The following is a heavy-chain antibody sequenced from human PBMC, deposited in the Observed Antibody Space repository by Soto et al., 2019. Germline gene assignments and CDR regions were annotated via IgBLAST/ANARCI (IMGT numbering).Heavy chain of an antibody. CDR1: GYTFTRYF. CDR3: ARDGTFDY. CDR2: INPGGGTT. J-gene: IGHJ4*02. V-gene: IGHV1-46*01. Sequence: QVQLVQSGAEVKKPGASVKVSCKASGYTFTRYFMHWVRQAPGQGLEWMGLINPGGGTTSYAQKFQGRVTMTRDTSTSTISMELSSLRSADTAVYYCARDGTFDYWGQGTLVTVSS. D-gene: IGHD1-7*01.